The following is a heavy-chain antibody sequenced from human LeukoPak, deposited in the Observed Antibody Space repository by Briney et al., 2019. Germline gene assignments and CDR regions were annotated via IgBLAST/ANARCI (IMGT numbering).Heavy chain of an antibody. J-gene: IGHJ4*02. CDR3: ASDYYDSSSDY. D-gene: IGHD3-22*01. Sequence: GGYLRLSCAASGFTFDDYGMSWVRQAPGKGLEWVSSISSSSSYIYYADSVKGRFTISRDNAKNSLYLQMNSLRAEDTAVYYCASDYYDSSSDYWGQGTLVSVSS. CDR2: ISSSSSYI. V-gene: IGHV3-21*01. CDR1: GFTFDDYG.